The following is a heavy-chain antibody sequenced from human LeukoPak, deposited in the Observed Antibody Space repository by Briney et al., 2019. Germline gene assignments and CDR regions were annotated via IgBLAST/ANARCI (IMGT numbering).Heavy chain of an antibody. V-gene: IGHV4-59*11. D-gene: IGHD3-3*01. Sequence: PSETLSLTCTVSGGSISSHYWSRTRQPPGKGLEWIGYIYYSGSTNYNPSLKSRVTISVDTSKNQFSLKLSSVTAADTAVYYCARVADFWSGYLYYFDYWGQGTLVTVSS. CDR1: GGSISSHY. CDR3: ARVADFWSGYLYYFDY. J-gene: IGHJ4*02. CDR2: IYYSGST.